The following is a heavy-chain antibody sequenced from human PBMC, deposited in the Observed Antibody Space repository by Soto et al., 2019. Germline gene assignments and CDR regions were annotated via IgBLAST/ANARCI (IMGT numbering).Heavy chain of an antibody. V-gene: IGHV4-34*01. CDR2: INHSGST. J-gene: IGHJ3*02. CDR3: AREGQGGAFDI. CDR1: GGSFSGYY. Sequence: SETLSLTCAVYGGSFSGYYWSWIRQPPGKGLEWIGEINHSGSTNYNPSLKSRVTISVDTSKNQFSLKLSSVTAADTAVYYCAREGQGGAFDIWGQGTMVT. D-gene: IGHD3-16*01.